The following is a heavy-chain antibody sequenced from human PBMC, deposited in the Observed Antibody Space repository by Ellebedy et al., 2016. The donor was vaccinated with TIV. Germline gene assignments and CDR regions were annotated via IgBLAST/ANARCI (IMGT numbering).Heavy chain of an antibody. CDR1: GFTFSTYG. CDR3: AKSPSAYYYDY. V-gene: IGHV3-23*01. Sequence: GGSLRLSCAASGFTFSTYGMRWVRQAPGKGLEWVAGVTGSGDRTFYADSVKGRFTISRDNSKNTVYLQMNNLRVEDTAVYYCAKSPSAYYYDYWGQGTLVTVSS. J-gene: IGHJ4*02. D-gene: IGHD6-25*01. CDR2: VTGSGDRT.